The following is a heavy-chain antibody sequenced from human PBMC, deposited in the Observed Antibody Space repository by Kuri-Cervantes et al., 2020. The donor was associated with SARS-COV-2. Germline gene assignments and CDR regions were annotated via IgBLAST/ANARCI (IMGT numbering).Heavy chain of an antibody. V-gene: IGHV4-59*08. CDR3: ARSEAGYSSSWYYDY. J-gene: IGHJ4*02. Sequence: GSLRLSCTVSGGSISSYYWSWIRQPPGKGLEWIGSIYHSGSTYYNPSLKSRVTISVDTSKNQFSLKLSSVTAADTAVYYCARSEAGYSSSWYYDYWGQGTLVTVSS. CDR1: GGSISSYY. CDR2: IYHSGST. D-gene: IGHD6-13*01.